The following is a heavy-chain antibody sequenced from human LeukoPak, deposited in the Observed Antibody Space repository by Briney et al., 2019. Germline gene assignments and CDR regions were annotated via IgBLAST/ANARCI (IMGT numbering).Heavy chain of an antibody. V-gene: IGHV1-24*01. J-gene: IGHJ4*02. CDR3: ATEVYSSSANFDY. Sequence: ASVKVSCKVSGYTLTELSMHWVRQALGKGLEWMGSFDPEDGETIYAQKFQGRVTMTEDTSTDTAYMELSSLRSEDTAVYYCATEVYSSSANFDYWGQGTLVTVSS. CDR1: GYTLTELS. D-gene: IGHD6-6*01. CDR2: FDPEDGET.